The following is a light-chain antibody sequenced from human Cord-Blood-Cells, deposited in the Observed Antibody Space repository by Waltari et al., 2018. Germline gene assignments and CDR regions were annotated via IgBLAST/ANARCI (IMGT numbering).Light chain of an antibody. CDR1: QSISSW. V-gene: IGKV1-5*01. Sequence: IQMTQSPSTLSPPVTDTATITCRASQSISSWLAWYQQKPGKAPTLLIYDASSLESGVPSRFSGSGSGTEFTLTISSLQPDDFATYYCQQYNSYWTFGQGTKVEIK. J-gene: IGKJ1*01. CDR3: QQYNSYWT. CDR2: DAS.